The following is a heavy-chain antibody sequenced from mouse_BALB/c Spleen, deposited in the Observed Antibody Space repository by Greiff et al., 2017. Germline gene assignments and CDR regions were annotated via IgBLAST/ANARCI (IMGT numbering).Heavy chain of an antibody. CDR3: ATGTTVPHLYAMDY. D-gene: IGHD1-1*01. V-gene: IGHV5-6-5*01. Sequence: EVKLVESGGGLVKSGGSLKLSCAASGFTFSSYAMSWVRQTPEKRLEWVASISSGGSTYYPDSVKGRFTISRDNARNILYLQMSSLRSEDTAMYYCATGTTVPHLYAMDYWGQGTSVTVSS. CDR1: GFTFSSYA. CDR2: ISSGGST. J-gene: IGHJ4*01.